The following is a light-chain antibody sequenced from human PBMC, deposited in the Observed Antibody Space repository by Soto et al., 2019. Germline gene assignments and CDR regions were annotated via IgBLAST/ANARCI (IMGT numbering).Light chain of an antibody. CDR2: GAS. V-gene: IGKV3-20*01. CDR3: QQYGGSPQT. J-gene: IGKJ1*01. Sequence: EIVLTQSPGTLSLSPGESATLSCRASQSVGSSYLAWYQQKPGQAPRLLIYGASNRATGIPDRFSGSGSATDFTLTSRRLEPEDFALYYCQQYGGSPQTFGQGTKVEIQ. CDR1: QSVGSSY.